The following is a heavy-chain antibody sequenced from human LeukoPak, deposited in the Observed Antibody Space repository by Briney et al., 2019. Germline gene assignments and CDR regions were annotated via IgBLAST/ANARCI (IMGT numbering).Heavy chain of an antibody. J-gene: IGHJ3*02. Sequence: SETLSLTCTVSGGSISSYYWSWIRQPPGKGLEWIGYIYYSGSTNYNPSLRSRVTISVDTSKNQFSLKLSSVTAADTAVYYCARDTKYYYDSSGYYYADAFDIWGQGTMVTVSS. V-gene: IGHV4-59*01. CDR3: ARDTKYYYDSSGYYYADAFDI. D-gene: IGHD3-22*01. CDR1: GGSISSYY. CDR2: IYYSGST.